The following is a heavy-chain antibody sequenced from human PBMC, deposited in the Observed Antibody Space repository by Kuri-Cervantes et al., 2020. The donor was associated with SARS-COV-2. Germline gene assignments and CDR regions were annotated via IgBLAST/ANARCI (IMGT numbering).Heavy chain of an antibody. D-gene: IGHD1-26*01. J-gene: IGHJ1*01. Sequence: GESLKISCAASGFTFSSYGMHWVRQAPGKGLEWVAFIRYDGSNKYYADSVKGRFTVSRDNSKNTLYLQMNSLRAEDTAVYYCAREYSGSYYVLGLTEYFQPWGQGTLVTVSS. CDR3: AREYSGSYYVLGLTEYFQP. CDR2: IRYDGSNK. CDR1: GFTFSSYG. V-gene: IGHV3-30*02.